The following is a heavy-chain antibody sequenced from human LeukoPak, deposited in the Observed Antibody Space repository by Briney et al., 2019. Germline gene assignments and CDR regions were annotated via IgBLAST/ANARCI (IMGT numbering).Heavy chain of an antibody. CDR3: ARVRRVRYFDWLSSAFDI. V-gene: IGHV1-2*02. D-gene: IGHD3-9*01. Sequence: ASVKVSCKASGYTFTGYYMHWVRQAPGQGLEWMGWINPNSGGTNYAQKFQGRVTMTGDTSISTAYMELSRLRSDDTAVYYCARVRRVRYFDWLSSAFDIWGQGTMVTVSS. CDR1: GYTFTGYY. J-gene: IGHJ3*02. CDR2: INPNSGGT.